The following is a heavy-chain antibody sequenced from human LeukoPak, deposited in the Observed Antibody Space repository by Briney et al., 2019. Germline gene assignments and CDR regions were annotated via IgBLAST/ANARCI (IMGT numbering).Heavy chain of an antibody. CDR2: VPDSGAT. J-gene: IGHJ4*02. D-gene: IGHD2/OR15-2a*01. CDR1: AGSITSSRW. Sequence: TSETLSLTCAVSAGSITSSRWWNWVRQPPGKGLEWIGEVPDSGATKYNPSLKGRVTISVDKSRTQIFLRLNSVTAADTAMYYCAVYILQPGNTVRYSWGQGSLVIVSS. V-gene: IGHV4-4*02. CDR3: AVYILQPGNTVRYS.